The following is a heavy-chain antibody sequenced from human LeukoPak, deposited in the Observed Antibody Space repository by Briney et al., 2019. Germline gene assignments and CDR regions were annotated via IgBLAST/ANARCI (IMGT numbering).Heavy chain of an antibody. J-gene: IGHJ4*02. CDR1: GFTFSNYW. Sequence: PGGSLRLSCEASGFTFSNYWMSWVRQAPGKGLEWVANIKQDGSETYYVDSVKGRFTLSRDNARNSLYLQMNYVGVDDTAVYYCARAGMTGTPGYWGQGTLVTVSS. CDR2: IKQDGSET. CDR3: ARAGMTGTPGY. V-gene: IGHV3-7*01. D-gene: IGHD1-7*01.